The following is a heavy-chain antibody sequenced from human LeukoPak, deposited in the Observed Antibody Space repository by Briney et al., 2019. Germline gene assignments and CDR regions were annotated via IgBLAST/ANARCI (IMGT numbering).Heavy chain of an antibody. J-gene: IGHJ3*02. CDR1: GGTFSSYA. CDR3: AKSSTLKWNPTGDAFDI. D-gene: IGHD1-1*01. Sequence: SVKVSCKASGGTFSSYAINWVRQAPGQGLEWMGGIIPIFGTANYAQKFQGRVTITADESTSTAYMELSSLRSEDTAVYYCAKSSTLKWNPTGDAFDIWGQGTMVTVSS. CDR2: IIPIFGTA. V-gene: IGHV1-69*13.